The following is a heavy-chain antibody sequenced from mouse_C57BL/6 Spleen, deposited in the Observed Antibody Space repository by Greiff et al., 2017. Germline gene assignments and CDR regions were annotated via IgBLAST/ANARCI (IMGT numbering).Heavy chain of an antibody. J-gene: IGHJ2*01. V-gene: IGHV5-16*01. CDR1: GFTFSDYY. Sequence: EVMLVESEGGLVQPGSSMKLSCTASGFTFSDYYMAWVRQVPEKGLEWVANINYDGSSTYYLDSLKSRFIISRDNAKNILYLQMSSLKSEDTATYYCAREGIGSSCYFDYWGQGTTLTVSS. CDR2: INYDGSST. CDR3: AREGIGSSCYFDY. D-gene: IGHD1-1*01.